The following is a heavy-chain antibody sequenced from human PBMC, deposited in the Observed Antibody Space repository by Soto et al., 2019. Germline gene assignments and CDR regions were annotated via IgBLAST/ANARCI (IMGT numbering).Heavy chain of an antibody. CDR1: SGSLSVTNVF. V-gene: IGHV4-39*01. Sequence: PSETLSLTCTVSSGSLSVTNVFWGWVRQPPGKGLEWIGNVDYSGTAYFSPSLATRVTYHVDTSKNQFSLTLYSVTAADTAVYYCARITGRHLDYWGQGIMVTVS. CDR3: ARITGRHLDY. J-gene: IGHJ4*02. CDR2: VDYSGTA. D-gene: IGHD1-20*01.